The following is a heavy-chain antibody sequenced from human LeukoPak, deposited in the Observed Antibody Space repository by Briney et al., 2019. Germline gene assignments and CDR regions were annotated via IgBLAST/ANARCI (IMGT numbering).Heavy chain of an antibody. V-gene: IGHV4-59*12. CDR1: GGSISSYY. Sequence: PSETLSLTCTVSGGSISSYYWSWIRQPPGKGLEWIGYIYYSGSTNYNPSLKSRVTISVDTSKNQFSLKLSSVTAADTAVYYCARMGGRWLQSQVDYWGQGTLVTVSS. CDR2: IYYSGST. D-gene: IGHD5-24*01. J-gene: IGHJ4*02. CDR3: ARMGGRWLQSQVDY.